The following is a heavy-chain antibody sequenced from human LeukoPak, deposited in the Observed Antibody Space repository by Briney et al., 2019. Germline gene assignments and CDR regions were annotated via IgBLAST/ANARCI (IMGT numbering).Heavy chain of an antibody. CDR3: AREPRRGYCSGGSCYSSQHWFEP. Sequence: GGSLRLSCAASGFTFSSYWMSWVRQAPGKGLEWVANIKQDGSEKYYVDSVKGRFTISRDNAKNSLYLQMNSLRAEDTAVYYCAREPRRGYCSGGSCYSSQHWFEPWGQGNLVTVSP. D-gene: IGHD2-15*01. CDR1: GFTFSSYW. CDR2: IKQDGSEK. J-gene: IGHJ5*02. V-gene: IGHV3-7*01.